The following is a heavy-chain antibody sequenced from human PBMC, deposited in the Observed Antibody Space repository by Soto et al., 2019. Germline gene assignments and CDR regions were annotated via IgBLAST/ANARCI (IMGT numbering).Heavy chain of an antibody. D-gene: IGHD3-16*01. Sequence: ASVKVSCKASGGTFSSYAISWVRQAPGQGLDWMGGIIPIFGTANYAQKFQGRVTITADESTSTAYMELSSLRSEDTAVYYCARYPGGRIYSNCYYCGIDVWGQGPPVTVSS. V-gene: IGHV1-69*13. CDR3: ARYPGGRIYSNCYYCGIDV. CDR1: GGTFSSYA. J-gene: IGHJ6*02. CDR2: IIPIFGTA.